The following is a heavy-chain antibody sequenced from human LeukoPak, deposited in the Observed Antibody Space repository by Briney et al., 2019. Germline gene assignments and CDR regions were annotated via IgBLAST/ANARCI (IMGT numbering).Heavy chain of an antibody. Sequence: GGSLRLSCAASGFTFSSYSMNWVRQAPGKGLEWVSYISSSGSTIYYADSVKGRFTISRDNAKNSLYLQMNSLRAEDTAVYYCARDTTYGSGTNWFDPWGQGTLVTVSS. CDR1: GFTFSSYS. V-gene: IGHV3-48*04. CDR3: ARDTTYGSGTNWFDP. D-gene: IGHD3-10*01. CDR2: ISSSGSTI. J-gene: IGHJ5*02.